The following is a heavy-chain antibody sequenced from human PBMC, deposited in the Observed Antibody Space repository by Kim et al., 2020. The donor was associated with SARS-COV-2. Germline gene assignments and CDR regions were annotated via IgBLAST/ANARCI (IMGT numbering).Heavy chain of an antibody. CDR1: GYTFTSFW. CDR2: IYPDDSNT. Sequence: GESLKISCKGSGYTFTSFWIGWVRQMPGQVLEWMGIIYPDDSNTRYSPSFQGQVTLSADKSISTAYLQWRSLRASDTAMYYCARPRASVLYYFDGFDIWGQGPMVIVSS. V-gene: IGHV5-51*01. J-gene: IGHJ3*02. CDR3: ARPRASVLYYFDGFDI. D-gene: IGHD3-10*01.